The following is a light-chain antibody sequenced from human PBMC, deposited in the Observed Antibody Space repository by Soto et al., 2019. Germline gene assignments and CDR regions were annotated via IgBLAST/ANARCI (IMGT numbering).Light chain of an antibody. J-gene: IGKJ1*01. V-gene: IGKV1D-16*01. CDR3: QHYNSYSEA. CDR2: AAS. CDR1: QGISSW. Sequence: DIHMTQPPPSVSESVGDRVTITCGASQGISSWLAWYQQKTGKAPKFLIYAASSLQSGVPSRCSGSGSGTEFTLTISSLPPDDFETYYCQHYNSYSEAFGQGTKVDIK.